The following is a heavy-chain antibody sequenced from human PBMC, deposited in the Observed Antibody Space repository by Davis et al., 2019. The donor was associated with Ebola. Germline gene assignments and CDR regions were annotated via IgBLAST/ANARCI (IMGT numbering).Heavy chain of an antibody. Sequence: SVKVSCKASGFTFTSSAMQWVRQARGQRLEWIGWIVVGSGNTNYAQKFQDRVTITRDRSMSTAYMELSSLRSEDTAMYYCASQTSGATGGFDYWGQGTLVTVSS. V-gene: IGHV1-58*02. J-gene: IGHJ4*02. CDR3: ASQTSGATGGFDY. CDR1: GFTFTSSA. D-gene: IGHD3-16*01. CDR2: IVVGSGNT.